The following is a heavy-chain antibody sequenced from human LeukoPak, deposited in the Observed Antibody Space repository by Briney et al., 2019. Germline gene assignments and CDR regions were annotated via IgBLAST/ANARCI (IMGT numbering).Heavy chain of an antibody. CDR3: AKGRGGYNPRFDAFDI. D-gene: IGHD5-24*01. Sequence: PGGSLRLSCAASGFTFDDYAMHWVRQAPGKGLEWVSGISWNSGSIVYADSVKGRFTISRDNAKNSLYLQMNSLRAEDMALYYCAKGRGGYNPRFDAFDIWGQGTMVTVSS. V-gene: IGHV3-9*03. J-gene: IGHJ3*02. CDR1: GFTFDDYA. CDR2: ISWNSGSI.